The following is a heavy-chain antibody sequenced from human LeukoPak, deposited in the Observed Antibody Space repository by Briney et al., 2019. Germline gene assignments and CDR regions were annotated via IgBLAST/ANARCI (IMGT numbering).Heavy chain of an antibody. Sequence: GGSLRLSCAASGFTFDDYAMHWVRQAPGKGLEWVSGISWNSGSIYYADSVKGRFTISRDNAKNTLYLQMNSLRAEDTAAYYCAKDEGYYYDSSDYSDYWGQGTLVTVSS. D-gene: IGHD3-22*01. J-gene: IGHJ4*02. CDR3: AKDEGYYYDSSDYSDY. CDR2: ISWNSGSI. V-gene: IGHV3-9*01. CDR1: GFTFDDYA.